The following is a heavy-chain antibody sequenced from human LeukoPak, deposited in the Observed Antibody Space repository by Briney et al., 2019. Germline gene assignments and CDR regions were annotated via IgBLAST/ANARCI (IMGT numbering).Heavy chain of an antibody. CDR3: ARASHSSGRIRGGYYYYYMDV. Sequence: PGGSLRLSCAASGFTFDDYGMSWVRQAPGKGLEWVSGINWNGGSTGYADSVKGRFTISRDNAKNSLYLQMNSLRAEDTAVYYCARASHSSGRIRGGYYYYYMDVWGKGTTVTISS. CDR1: GFTFDDYG. CDR2: INWNGGST. J-gene: IGHJ6*03. V-gene: IGHV3-20*04. D-gene: IGHD6-19*01.